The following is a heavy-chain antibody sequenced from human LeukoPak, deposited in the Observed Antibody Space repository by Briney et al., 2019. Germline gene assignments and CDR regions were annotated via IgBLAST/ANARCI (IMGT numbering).Heavy chain of an antibody. CDR1: GDSINSLDL. CDR2: VNHSGRT. V-gene: IGHV4-4*02. Sequence: PSETLSLTCTVSGDSINSLDLWSWIRQPPGKGLEWIGEVNHSGRTNYNPSLKSRVTISVDPSKSQFSLNLRSVTAADTAVYYCARGQFQRDYWGQGTLVIVSS. CDR3: ARGQFQRDY. J-gene: IGHJ4*02.